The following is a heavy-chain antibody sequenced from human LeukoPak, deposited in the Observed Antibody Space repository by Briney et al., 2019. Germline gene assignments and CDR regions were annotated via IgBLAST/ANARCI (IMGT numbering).Heavy chain of an antibody. CDR2: IYYSGST. V-gene: IGHV4-30-4*01. J-gene: IGHJ4*02. CDR3: ARDTGVYLGYNYFDY. Sequence: SETLSLTCTVSGGSISSGDYYWGWIRQPPGKGLEWIGYIYYSGSTYYNPSLKSRVTISVDTSKNQFSLKLSSVTAADTAVYYCARDTGVYLGYNYFDYWGQGTLVTVSS. CDR1: GGSISSGDYY. D-gene: IGHD6-13*01.